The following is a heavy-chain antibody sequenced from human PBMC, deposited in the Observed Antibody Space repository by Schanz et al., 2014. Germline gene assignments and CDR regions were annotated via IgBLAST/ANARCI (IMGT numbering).Heavy chain of an antibody. D-gene: IGHD6-13*01. J-gene: IGHJ4*02. CDR1: GITLSGYG. Sequence: QVQLVESGGGLVKPGGSLRLSCAASGITLSGYGLHWVRQAPGKGLEWVGFISFDGRNTGYAHSVKGRFTISRDNSKNTVNLQMNSLRAEDTAVYYCAKEKEEVAADGSFFDYWGQGTLXTVSS. V-gene: IGHV3-30*18. CDR2: ISFDGRNT. CDR3: AKEKEEVAADGSFFDY.